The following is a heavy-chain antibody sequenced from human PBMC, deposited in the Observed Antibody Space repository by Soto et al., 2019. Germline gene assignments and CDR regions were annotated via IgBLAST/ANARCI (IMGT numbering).Heavy chain of an antibody. V-gene: IGHV4-59*01. CDR3: ARGVYGSGISTSQFDH. Sequence: QVRLQESGPGLVKPSETLSLTCTVSRGSLSSYYWSWIRQSPEKGLEWIAYIYYSGTTNYNPSLKSRVAISADTSKKQFYLTLNSVTAADTAVYYCARGVYGSGISTSQFDHWGQGTLVTVSS. J-gene: IGHJ4*02. CDR2: IYYSGTT. CDR1: RGSLSSYY. D-gene: IGHD3-10*01.